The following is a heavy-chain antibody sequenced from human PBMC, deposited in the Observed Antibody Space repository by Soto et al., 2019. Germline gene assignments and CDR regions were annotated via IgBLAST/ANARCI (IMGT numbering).Heavy chain of an antibody. Sequence: SETLSLTCAVSGGSISNGGYSWSWIRQPPGKGLEWIGYIYHSGSTYYNPSLKSRVTISVDRSKNQFSLKLSSVTAADTAVYYCARGSNGDPFDYWGQGTLVTVSS. V-gene: IGHV4-30-2*01. CDR3: ARGSNGDPFDY. CDR2: IYHSGST. CDR1: GGSISNGGYS. D-gene: IGHD4-17*01. J-gene: IGHJ4*02.